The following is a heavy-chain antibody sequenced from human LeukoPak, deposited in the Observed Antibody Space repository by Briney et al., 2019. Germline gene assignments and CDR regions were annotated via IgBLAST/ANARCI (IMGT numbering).Heavy chain of an antibody. Sequence: PSETLSLTCAVSGGSISSSNWWSWVRQPPGKGLEWIGEIYHSGSTNYNPSLKSRVTISVDKSKNQFSLKLSSVTAADTAVYYCATRDYGDLLPLDYWGQGTLVTVSS. CDR3: ATRDYGDLLPLDY. D-gene: IGHD4-17*01. V-gene: IGHV4-4*02. CDR1: GGSISSSNW. J-gene: IGHJ4*02. CDR2: IYHSGST.